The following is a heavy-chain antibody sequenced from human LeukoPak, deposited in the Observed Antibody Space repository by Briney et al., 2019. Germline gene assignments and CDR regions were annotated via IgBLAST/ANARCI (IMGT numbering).Heavy chain of an antibody. Sequence: ASVKVSCKASGYTFTGYYMHWVRQAPGQGLEWMGWINPNSGGTNYAQKFQGRVTMTRDTSISTAYMELSRLRSDDTAVYYCAREFPWFGEHTPHFDYWGQGTLVTVPS. J-gene: IGHJ4*02. V-gene: IGHV1-2*02. CDR2: INPNSGGT. D-gene: IGHD3-10*01. CDR3: AREFPWFGEHTPHFDY. CDR1: GYTFTGYY.